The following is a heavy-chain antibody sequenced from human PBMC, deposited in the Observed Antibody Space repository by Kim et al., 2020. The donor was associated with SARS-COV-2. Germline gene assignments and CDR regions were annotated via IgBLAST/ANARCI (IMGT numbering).Heavy chain of an antibody. J-gene: IGHJ6*02. CDR2: INPNSGGT. V-gene: IGHV1-2*05. CDR3: TREPLWFGGRSGMDV. CDR1: GYTFTDYY. D-gene: IGHD3-10*01. Sequence: ASVKVSCKASGYTFTDYYMHWVRQAPGQGLEWMGRINPNSGGTNYAQKFQGRVTMTRDASISTAYMELSRLRSDDTVVYYCTREPLWFGGRSGMDVWGQGTTVTVSS.